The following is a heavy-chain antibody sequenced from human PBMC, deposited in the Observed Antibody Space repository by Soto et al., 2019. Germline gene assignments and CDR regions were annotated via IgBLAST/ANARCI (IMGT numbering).Heavy chain of an antibody. Sequence: QVQLVQSGAEVKKPGASVKVSCKASGYTFSTYGFSWVRQAPGQGLEWMGWIGADNGDTNYAQNFQGRVTKTTDTSTTTSYRELRSLTSDDTAVYFCARDWKGAEGFDPWGQGTLVTVSS. CDR1: GYTFSTYG. J-gene: IGHJ5*02. CDR3: ARDWKGAEGFDP. D-gene: IGHD1-1*01. V-gene: IGHV1-18*01. CDR2: IGADNGDT.